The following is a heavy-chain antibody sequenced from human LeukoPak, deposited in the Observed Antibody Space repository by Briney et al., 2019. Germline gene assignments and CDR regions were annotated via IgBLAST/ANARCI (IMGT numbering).Heavy chain of an antibody. CDR3: ARHRAPFDY. V-gene: IGHV3-48*03. Sequence: GGSLRLSCAASGFTFSSYEMNWVRQAPGRGLEWVSYISSSGSTIYYADSVKGRFTISRDNAKNSLYLQMNSLRAEDTAVYYCARHRAPFDYWGQGTLVTVSS. D-gene: IGHD1-14*01. J-gene: IGHJ4*02. CDR2: ISSSGSTI. CDR1: GFTFSSYE.